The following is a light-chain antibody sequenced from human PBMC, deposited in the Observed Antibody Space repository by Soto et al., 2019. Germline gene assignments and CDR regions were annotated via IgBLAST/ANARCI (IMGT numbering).Light chain of an antibody. Sequence: EIVLTQSPATLSLSPGERATLSCRASQSVSSYLAWYQQKPGQAPRLLIYDASNRATGIPARFSGSGSGTDFTLTISSLEPEDVAVYYCHQYYSSPQTFGQGTKLEIK. J-gene: IGKJ2*01. V-gene: IGKV3-11*01. CDR3: HQYYSSPQT. CDR2: DAS. CDR1: QSVSSY.